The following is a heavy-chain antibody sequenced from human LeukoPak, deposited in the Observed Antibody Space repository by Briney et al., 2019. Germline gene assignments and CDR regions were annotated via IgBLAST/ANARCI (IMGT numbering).Heavy chain of an antibody. CDR3: ARDPDFWTGYYYFDY. Sequence: SETLSLTCTVSGGSISSGSYYWSWIRQPAGKGLEWIGRIYSSGSTNYNPSLKSRVTISLDTSKNQFSLKLSSVTAADTAVYYCARDPDFWTGYYYFDYWGQGTLVTVSS. D-gene: IGHD3/OR15-3a*01. J-gene: IGHJ4*02. CDR1: GGSISSGSYY. CDR2: IYSSGST. V-gene: IGHV4-61*02.